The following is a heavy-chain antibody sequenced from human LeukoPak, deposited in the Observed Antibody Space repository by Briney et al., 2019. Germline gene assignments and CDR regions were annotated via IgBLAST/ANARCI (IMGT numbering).Heavy chain of an antibody. V-gene: IGHV4-59*06. CDR2: IYYSGST. CDR3: ARVNDALDSDY. D-gene: IGHD2-2*03. CDR1: GGSITSFY. Sequence: PSETLSLTCTVSGGSITSFYWSWIRQPPGKGLEWIGYIYYSGSTYYNPSLKSRVTISVDTSKNQFSLKLSSVTAADTAVYYCARVNDALDSDYWGQGTLVTVSS. J-gene: IGHJ4*02.